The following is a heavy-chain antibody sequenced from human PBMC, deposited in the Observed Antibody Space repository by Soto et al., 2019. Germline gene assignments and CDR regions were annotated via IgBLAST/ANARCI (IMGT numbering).Heavy chain of an antibody. CDR2: INAGNGNT. CDR3: ARGIVVVTALDY. Sequence: QVQLVQSGAEEKKPGASVKVSCKASGYTFTSYAMHWVRQAPGQRREWMGWINAGNGNTKYSQKFQGSVTITRDTSASTAYMELSRLRSEDTAVYYCARGIVVVTALDYWGQGTLVTVSS. CDR1: GYTFTSYA. V-gene: IGHV1-3*05. J-gene: IGHJ4*02. D-gene: IGHD2-21*02.